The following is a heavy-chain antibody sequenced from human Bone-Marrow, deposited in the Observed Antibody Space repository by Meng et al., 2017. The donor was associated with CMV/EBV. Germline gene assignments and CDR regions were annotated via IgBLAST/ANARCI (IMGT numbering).Heavy chain of an antibody. CDR1: GFTFSSYA. Sequence: GESLKISCAASGFTFSSYAMHWVRQAPGKGLEWVAVISYDGSNKYYADSVKGRFTISRDNSKNTLYLQMNSLRAEDTAVYYCARAAPTIEVVPDDHPDYWGQGTLVTVSS. J-gene: IGHJ4*02. CDR3: ARAAPTIEVVPDDHPDY. D-gene: IGHD2-2*01. V-gene: IGHV3-30*04. CDR2: ISYDGSNK.